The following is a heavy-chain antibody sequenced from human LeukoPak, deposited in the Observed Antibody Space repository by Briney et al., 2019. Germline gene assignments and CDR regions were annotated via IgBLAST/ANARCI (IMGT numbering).Heavy chain of an antibody. CDR1: GGSISSYY. J-gene: IGHJ5*02. CDR2: IFYNGIT. V-gene: IGHV4-59*12. D-gene: IGHD2-8*01. CDR3: ARDRMLGGWFDP. Sequence: PSETLSLTCTVSGGSISSYYWNWMRQSPGEGLEWIGYIFYNGITNYNPSLKSRVTISVDTSKNQFSLKLSSVTAADTAVYYCARDRMLGGWFDPWGQGTLVTVSS.